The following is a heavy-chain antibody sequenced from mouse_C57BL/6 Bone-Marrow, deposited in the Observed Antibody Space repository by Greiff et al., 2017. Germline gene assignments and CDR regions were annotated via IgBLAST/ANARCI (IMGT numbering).Heavy chain of an antibody. D-gene: IGHD2-2*01. V-gene: IGHV5-17*01. CDR3: ARGDYAYEGAWFAY. CDR2: ISSGSSTI. J-gene: IGHJ3*01. Sequence: EVMLVESGGGLVKPGGSLKLSCAASGFTFSDYGMHWVRQAPEKGLKWVAYISSGSSTIYYTDTVKGRFTISRANAKHTLFLQMTSLRSEDTAMYYWARGDYAYEGAWFAYWGQGTLVTVSA. CDR1: GFTFSDYG.